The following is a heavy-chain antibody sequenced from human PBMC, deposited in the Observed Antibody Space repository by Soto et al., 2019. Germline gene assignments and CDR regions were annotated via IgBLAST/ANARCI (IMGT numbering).Heavy chain of an antibody. V-gene: IGHV4-34*01. Sequence: SETLSLTCAVYGGSFSGYYWSWIRQPPGKGLEWIGEINHSGSTNYNPSLKSRVTISVDTSKNQFSLKLSSVTAADTAVYYCAREGESNNQSKYRKSRATYYFDYWGQGTLVT. CDR3: AREGESNNQSKYRKSRATYYFDY. CDR1: GGSFSGYY. D-gene: IGHD3-10*01. J-gene: IGHJ4*02. CDR2: INHSGST.